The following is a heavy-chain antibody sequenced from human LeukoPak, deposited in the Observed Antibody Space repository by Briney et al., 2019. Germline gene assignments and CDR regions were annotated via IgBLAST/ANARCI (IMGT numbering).Heavy chain of an antibody. J-gene: IGHJ3*01. CDR2: ISSSGTTV. V-gene: IGHV3-48*02. CDR3: ARDWSFAFDG. D-gene: IGHD1-26*01. Sequence: GGALRLSCAASAFTFSTYSMNWVRQAPGKGLEWIAYISSSGTTVYYGDSVKGRFTISRDNAENSLYLQMNSLRDEDTAVYYCARDWSFAFDGWGQGTMVTVSS. CDR1: AFTFSTYS.